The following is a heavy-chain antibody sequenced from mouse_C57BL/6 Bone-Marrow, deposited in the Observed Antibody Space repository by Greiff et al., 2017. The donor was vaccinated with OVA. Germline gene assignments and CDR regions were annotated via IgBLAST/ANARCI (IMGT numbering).Heavy chain of an antibody. D-gene: IGHD1-1*01. Sequence: QVQLQQPGTALVKPGASVKLSCKASGYTFTSYWMHWVKQRPGPGLEWIGNINPSNGGTNYNEKFKSKATLTVDKSSSTAYMQLSSLTSEDSAVYYCARWNYYGSSPRWYFDVWGTGTTVTVSS. CDR1: GYTFTSYW. J-gene: IGHJ1*03. CDR2: INPSNGGT. CDR3: ARWNYYGSSPRWYFDV. V-gene: IGHV1-53*01.